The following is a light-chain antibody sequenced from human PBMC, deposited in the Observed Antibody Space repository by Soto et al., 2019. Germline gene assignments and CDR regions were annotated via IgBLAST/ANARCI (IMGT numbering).Light chain of an antibody. Sequence: DIQMTQSPSSLSASVGDTVTITCRASQSISVHLNWYQQKPGKVPKLLIYAASNVESGVPLRLSGSASETDVALTISSLQPEDFATYYGQQSYITPYTFGQGTKLEIK. V-gene: IGKV1-39*01. CDR2: AAS. J-gene: IGKJ2*01. CDR1: QSISVH. CDR3: QQSYITPYT.